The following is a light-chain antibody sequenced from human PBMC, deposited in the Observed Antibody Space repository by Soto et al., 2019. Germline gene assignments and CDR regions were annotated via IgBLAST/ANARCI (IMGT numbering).Light chain of an antibody. V-gene: IGKV3-15*01. CDR2: GAS. Sequence: EVLMTQSPATLAVSAGERATLSCRASQSVSSKLAWYQQKHGQAPRLLIYGASTCATGIPARFSGSGSGTEFTLTISSLQSEDFAVYYCQQYDNWPPSTFGQGTKVDIK. CDR1: QSVSSK. CDR3: QQYDNWPPST. J-gene: IGKJ1*01.